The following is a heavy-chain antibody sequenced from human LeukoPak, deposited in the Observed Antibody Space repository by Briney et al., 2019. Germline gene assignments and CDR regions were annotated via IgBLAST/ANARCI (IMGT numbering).Heavy chain of an antibody. CDR1: GGSISSYY. D-gene: IGHD1-26*01. V-gene: IGHV4-59*01. CDR2: IYYSGST. J-gene: IGHJ4*02. CDR3: ARGYSGSYYDSESYFDY. Sequence: PSETLSLTCTVSGGSISSYYWSWIRQPPGKGLEWIGYIYYSGSTNYNPSLKSRVTISVDTSKNQFSLKLSSVTAADTAVYYCARGYSGSYYDSESYFDYWGQGTLVTVSS.